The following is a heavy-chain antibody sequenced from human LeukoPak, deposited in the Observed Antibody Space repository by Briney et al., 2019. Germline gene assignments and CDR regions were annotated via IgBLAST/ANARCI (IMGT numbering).Heavy chain of an antibody. CDR2: ISSSSSTI. D-gene: IGHD4-11*01. V-gene: IGHV3-48*01. CDR3: ARVVTTWYYYCMDV. J-gene: IGHJ6*03. Sequence: GGSLRLSCAASGFTFSSYSMNWVRQAPGKGLEWVSYISSSSSTIYYADSVKGRFTISRDNAKNSLYLQMNSLRAEDTAVYYCARVVTTWYYYCMDVWGKGTTVTVSS. CDR1: GFTFSSYS.